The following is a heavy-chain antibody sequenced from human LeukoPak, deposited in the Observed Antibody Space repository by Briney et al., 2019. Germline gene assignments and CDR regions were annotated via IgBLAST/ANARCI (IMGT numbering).Heavy chain of an antibody. J-gene: IGHJ2*01. CDR3: VRVSSIIVTAYYWYFDH. Sequence: GGSLRLSCAASGFTFSNYEMDWVRQAPGKGLEWVSSTSSSGTSKYYADSVKGRFGISRDNAKNSLFLQMNSLRADDTAVYYCVRVSSIIVTAYYWYFDHWGRGTLVTVSS. V-gene: IGHV3-48*03. CDR1: GFTFSNYE. CDR2: TSSSGTSK. D-gene: IGHD2-21*02.